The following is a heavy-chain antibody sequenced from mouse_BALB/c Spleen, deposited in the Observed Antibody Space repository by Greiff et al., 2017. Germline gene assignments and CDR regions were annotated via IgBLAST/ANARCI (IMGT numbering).Heavy chain of an antibody. CDR1: GFTFSDYY. CDR3: AREVYYDYDGTFFAY. V-gene: IGHV5-4*02. CDR2: ISDGGSYT. J-gene: IGHJ3*01. Sequence: EVQGVESGGGLVKPGGSLKLSCAASGFTFSDYYMYWVRQTPEKRLEWVATISDGGSYTYYPDSVKGRFTISRDNAKNNLYLQMSSLKSEDTAMYYCAREVYYDYDGTFFAYWGQGTLVTVSA. D-gene: IGHD2-4*01.